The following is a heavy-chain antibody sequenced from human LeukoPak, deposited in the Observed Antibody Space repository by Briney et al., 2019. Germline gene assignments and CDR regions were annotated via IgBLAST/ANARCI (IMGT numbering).Heavy chain of an antibody. CDR1: GFTISNYW. Sequence: PGGSLRLSCAASGFTISNYWMHWVRQAPGKGLVWVSRISSDGTNTNYADSVKGRFTISRDNAKNTLYLQMNSLGAEDTAVYYCARTSYDTGGYFEDWGRGTLVTVS. V-gene: IGHV3-74*01. J-gene: IGHJ2*01. CDR3: ARTSYDTGGYFED. CDR2: ISSDGTNT. D-gene: IGHD3-22*01.